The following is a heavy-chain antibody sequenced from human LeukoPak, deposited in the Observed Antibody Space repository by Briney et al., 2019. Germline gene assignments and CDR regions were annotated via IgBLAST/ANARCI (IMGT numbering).Heavy chain of an antibody. D-gene: IGHD3-10*01. V-gene: IGHV3-48*01. CDR3: ARGSGVYSLGYYGMDV. CDR1: GFTFSSYS. CDR2: ISSSSSTI. J-gene: IGHJ6*02. Sequence: GGSLRLSCAASGFTFSSYSMNWVRQAPGKGLEWVSYISSSSSTIYYADSVKGRFTISRDNAKNSLYLQMNSLRAEDTAVYYCARGSGVYSLGYYGMDVWGQGTTVTVSS.